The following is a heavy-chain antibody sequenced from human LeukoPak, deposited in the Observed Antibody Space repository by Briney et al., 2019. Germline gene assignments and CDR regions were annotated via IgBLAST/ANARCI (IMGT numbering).Heavy chain of an antibody. Sequence: ESGPALVKPTQTLTLTCTFSGFSLSTSGMCVSWIRQPPGKALEWLARIDWDDDKYYSTSLKTRLTISKDTSKNQVVLTMTNIDPVDTATYYCARTTPDIVATVAFDIWGQGTMVTVSS. V-gene: IGHV2-70*11. J-gene: IGHJ3*02. CDR2: IDWDDDK. CDR3: ARTTPDIVATVAFDI. D-gene: IGHD5-12*01. CDR1: GFSLSTSGMC.